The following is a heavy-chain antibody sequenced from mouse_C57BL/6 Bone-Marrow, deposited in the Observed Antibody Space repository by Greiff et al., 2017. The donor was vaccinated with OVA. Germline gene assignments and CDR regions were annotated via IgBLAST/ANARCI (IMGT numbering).Heavy chain of an antibody. CDR3: ASRQEGYFDV. Sequence: QVQLQQPGAELVMPGASVKLSCKASGYTFTSYWMHWVKQRPGQGLEWIGEIDPSDSYTNYNQKFKGKSTLTVDKSSSTAYMQLSSLTSEDSAVYYSASRQEGYFDVWGTGTTVTVSS. J-gene: IGHJ1*03. V-gene: IGHV1-69*01. CDR1: GYTFTSYW. CDR2: IDPSDSYT.